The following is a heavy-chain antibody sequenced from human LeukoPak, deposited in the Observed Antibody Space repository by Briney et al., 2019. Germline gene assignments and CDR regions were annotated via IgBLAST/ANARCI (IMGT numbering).Heavy chain of an antibody. CDR2: MNPNNGNT. V-gene: IGHV1-8*01. CDR1: GYTFTSYD. J-gene: IGHJ4*02. Sequence: ASAKVSCKASGYTFTSYDINWVRQATGQGLEWMGWMNPNNGNTGYAQKFQGRVTMTRNTSISTAYMELSSLRSDDTAVYYCARGSGDYGDYEDDYWGQGTLVTVSS. D-gene: IGHD4-17*01. CDR3: ARGSGDYGDYEDDY.